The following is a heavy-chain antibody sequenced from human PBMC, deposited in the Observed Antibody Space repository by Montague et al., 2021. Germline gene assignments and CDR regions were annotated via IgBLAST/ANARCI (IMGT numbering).Heavy chain of an antibody. Sequence: SETLSLTCAVSGGSISSNNWWTWVRQPPGKGLEWIGEIFHNGSTTYSPSLKSRVTISVDKSKNQFSLKLTSVTAADTAVYYCPRVAAWGYYDTSGPNWFDPWGQGTLVTVSS. CDR3: PRVAAWGYYDTSGPNWFDP. CDR1: GGSISSNNW. J-gene: IGHJ5*02. D-gene: IGHD3-22*01. CDR2: IFHNGST. V-gene: IGHV4-4*02.